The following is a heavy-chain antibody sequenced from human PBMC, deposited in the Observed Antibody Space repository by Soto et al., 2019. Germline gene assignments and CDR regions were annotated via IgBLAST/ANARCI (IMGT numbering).Heavy chain of an antibody. V-gene: IGHV4-34*01. Sequence: SETLSLTCAVYGGSFSGYYWSWIRQPPGKGLEWIGEINHSGSTNYNPSLKSRVTISVDTSKNQFSLKLSSVTAADTAVYYCARGRVNARNSYGALPFQHWGQGTLVTVSS. CDR1: GGSFSGYY. D-gene: IGHD4-17*01. CDR2: INHSGST. CDR3: ARGRVNARNSYGALPFQH. J-gene: IGHJ1*01.